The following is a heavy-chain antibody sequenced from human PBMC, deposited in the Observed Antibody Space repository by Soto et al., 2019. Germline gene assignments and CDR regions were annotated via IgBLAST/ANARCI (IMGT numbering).Heavy chain of an antibody. CDR1: GYTFTSYG. J-gene: IGHJ6*02. CDR3: AREKTAVVVPAAIRLHYYYGMDV. Sequence: ASVKVSCKASGYTFTSYGISWVRQAPGQGLEWMGWISAYNGNTNYAQKPQGRVTMTTDTSTSTAYMELRSLRSDDTAVYYCAREKTAVVVPAAIRLHYYYGMDVWGQGTTVTVSS. V-gene: IGHV1-18*01. CDR2: ISAYNGNT. D-gene: IGHD2-2*02.